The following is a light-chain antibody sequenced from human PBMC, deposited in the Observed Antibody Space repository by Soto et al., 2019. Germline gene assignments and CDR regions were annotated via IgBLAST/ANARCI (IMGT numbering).Light chain of an antibody. J-gene: IGKJ1*01. CDR3: HQYNYYRPT. Sequence: DIQMTQSPSTLSASVGDRVTITCRASQSISSWLAWYQQKPGKAPKLLIYDASSLEGGVPSRFSGSGSGTEFTLTISSLQPDDFATYYCHQYNYYRPTFGQGTKVEIK. CDR2: DAS. V-gene: IGKV1-5*01. CDR1: QSISSW.